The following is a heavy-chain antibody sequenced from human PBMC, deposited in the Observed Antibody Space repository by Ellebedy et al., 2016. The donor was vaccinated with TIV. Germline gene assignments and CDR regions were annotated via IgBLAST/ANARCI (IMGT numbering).Heavy chain of an antibody. Sequence: PGGSLRLSCAASGVTFSSYWMSWVRQAPGKGLEWVANIKQDGSEKYYVDSVKGRFTISRDNAKNSLYLQMNSLRAEDTAVYYCARGYASPNYWGQGTLVTVSS. J-gene: IGHJ4*02. CDR1: GVTFSSYW. CDR2: IKQDGSEK. V-gene: IGHV3-7*01. CDR3: ARGYASPNY. D-gene: IGHD2-8*01.